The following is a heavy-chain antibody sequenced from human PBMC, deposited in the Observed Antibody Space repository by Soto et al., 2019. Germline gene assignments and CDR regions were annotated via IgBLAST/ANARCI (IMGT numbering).Heavy chain of an antibody. V-gene: IGHV3-30-3*01. J-gene: IGHJ3*02. CDR1: GFIFSAYT. D-gene: IGHD1-26*01. CDR2: ISYDGNNE. Sequence: QVQLVESGGGVVQPGRSLRLSCAASGFIFSAYTMHWVRQPPGKGLEWVAVISYDGNNERYTDPVKGRFTVSRDNSKSTLYLQMNSLKSEDTAVYYCARDGYSGRSDGFDIWGQGTMVTVSS. CDR3: ARDGYSGRSDGFDI.